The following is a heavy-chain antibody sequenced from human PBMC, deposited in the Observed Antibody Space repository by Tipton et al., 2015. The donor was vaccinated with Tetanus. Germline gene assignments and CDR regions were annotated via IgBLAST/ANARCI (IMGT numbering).Heavy chain of an antibody. Sequence: TLSLTCTVSGGSMNSYYWSWIRQPPGKGLEWIGYIYYTGSTDYNPSLKSRVAISVDTSKTQFSLKLSSVTAADTAVYYCARTWGVWLTSIDAFDIWGQGTKVAVSS. CDR3: ARTWGVWLTSIDAFDI. J-gene: IGHJ3*02. D-gene: IGHD3-16*01. CDR1: GGSMNSYY. CDR2: IYYTGST. V-gene: IGHV4-59*08.